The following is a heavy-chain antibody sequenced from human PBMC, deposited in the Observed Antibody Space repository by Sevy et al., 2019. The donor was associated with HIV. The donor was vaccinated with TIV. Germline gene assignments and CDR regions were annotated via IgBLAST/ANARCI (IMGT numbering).Heavy chain of an antibody. CDR1: GFTFSSYG. CDR3: ASGRVGVPAARGLPPDY. J-gene: IGHJ4*02. CDR2: IWYDGSNK. Sequence: GGSLRLSCAASGFTFSSYGMHWVRQAPGKGLEWVAVIWYDGSNKYYADSVKGRFTISRDNSKNTLYLQMNSLRAEDTAVYDCASGRVGVPAARGLPPDYWGQGTLVTVSS. D-gene: IGHD2-2*01. V-gene: IGHV3-33*01.